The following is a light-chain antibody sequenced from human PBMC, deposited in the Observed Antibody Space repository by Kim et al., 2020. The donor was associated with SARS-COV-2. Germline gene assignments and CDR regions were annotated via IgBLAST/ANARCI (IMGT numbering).Light chain of an antibody. CDR2: GKN. CDR1: SLRSYY. Sequence: SSELTQDPAVSVALGQTVRITCQGDSLRSYYASWYQQKPGQAPVLVIYGKNNRPSGIPDRFSGSSSGNTASLTITGAQAEDEADYYCNSRDSSGNHRVVFGGGTPADRP. CDR3: NSRDSSGNHRVV. V-gene: IGLV3-19*01. J-gene: IGLJ2*01.